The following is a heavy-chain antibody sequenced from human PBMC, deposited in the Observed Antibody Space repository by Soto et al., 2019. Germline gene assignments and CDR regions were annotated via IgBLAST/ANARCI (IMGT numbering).Heavy chain of an antibody. CDR3: AQTWGSYREVFDY. J-gene: IGHJ4*01. Sequence: PGGSLRLSCAASGFTLSSHLMHWVRQAPGQGLEWVSGISGIGGGGSTFYTDSVKGRFTISRDNSKNTLNLQMSSLIVEDTAIYYCAQTWGSYREVFDYWGHGTLVTVSS. D-gene: IGHD3-16*02. CDR1: GFTLSSHL. CDR2: ISGIGGGGST. V-gene: IGHV3-23*01.